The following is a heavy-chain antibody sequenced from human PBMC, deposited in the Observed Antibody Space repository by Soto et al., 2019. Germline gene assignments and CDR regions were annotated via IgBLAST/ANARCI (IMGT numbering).Heavy chain of an antibody. D-gene: IGHD3-10*01. CDR1: GFTFSSYV. CDR3: ARVSAREYYYGMDV. Sequence: GSLRLSCVVSGFTFSSYVMHWVRQAPGKGLEWLAVISNDGRKIYYADSVKGRLIISRDNSKNTLYLQMNSLSVEDTAVYYCARVSAREYYYGMDVWGQGTTVTVSS. CDR2: ISNDGRKI. V-gene: IGHV3-30*04. J-gene: IGHJ6*02.